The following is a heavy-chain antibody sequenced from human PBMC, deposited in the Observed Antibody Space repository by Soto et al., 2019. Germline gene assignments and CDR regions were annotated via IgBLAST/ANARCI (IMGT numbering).Heavy chain of an antibody. CDR3: ARDCCIFICQRPHFDY. Sequence: GGSLRLSSAASGFTFSNYRMNYVRQAPGKGLEWVSSISSSGNYLYYADSVKGRFTLSRDNAKNSLYLQMNSLRAEDTAVYYCARDCCIFICQRPHFDYLFQGTLVTVSP. CDR2: ISSSGNYL. V-gene: IGHV3-21*01. CDR1: GFTFSNYR. J-gene: IGHJ4*02. D-gene: IGHD3-9*01.